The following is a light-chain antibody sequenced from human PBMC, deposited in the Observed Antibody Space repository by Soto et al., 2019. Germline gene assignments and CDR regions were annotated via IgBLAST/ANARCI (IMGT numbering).Light chain of an antibody. CDR2: DAY. J-gene: IGKJ5*01. Sequence: EVVLPTSPVTLSLSPGERATLSCRASQSFRGLLPWYQQKPGQAPRLLIYDAYNRATGIPPRFSGSGSGTDFTLNISSLEPEDSAVYYCQQRHRWPITFGQGTRLEIK. CDR3: QQRHRWPIT. V-gene: IGKV3-11*01. CDR1: QSFRGL.